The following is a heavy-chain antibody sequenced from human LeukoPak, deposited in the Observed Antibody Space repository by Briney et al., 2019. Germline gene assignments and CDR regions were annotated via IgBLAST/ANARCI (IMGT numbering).Heavy chain of an antibody. CDR2: ISAYNGNT. D-gene: IGHD1-7*01. Sequence: GASVRVSCKASGYTFTSYGISWVRQAPGQGLEWMGWISAYNGNTNYAQKLQGRVTMTTDTSTSTAYMELRSLRSDDTAVYYCARGGYNWNYLYYFDYWGQGTLVTVSS. CDR3: ARGGYNWNYLYYFDY. V-gene: IGHV1-18*01. J-gene: IGHJ4*02. CDR1: GYTFTSYG.